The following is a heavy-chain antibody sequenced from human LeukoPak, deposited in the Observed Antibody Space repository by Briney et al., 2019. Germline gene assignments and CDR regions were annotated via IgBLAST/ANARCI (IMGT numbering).Heavy chain of an antibody. CDR2: ISGSGGST. Sequence: GGSLRLSCTASGFTFSNYAVTWVRQAPGKGLEWLSVISGSGGSTYHADSVKGRFTISRDNSKNTLFLQMNSLRAEDTAVYYCTKKTSYYDSSGALDYWDQGTVVTVSS. CDR3: TKKTSYYDSSGALDY. V-gene: IGHV3-23*01. CDR1: GFTFSNYA. J-gene: IGHJ4*02. D-gene: IGHD3-22*01.